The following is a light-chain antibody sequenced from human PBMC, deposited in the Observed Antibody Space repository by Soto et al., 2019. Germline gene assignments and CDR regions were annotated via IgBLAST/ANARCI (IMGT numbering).Light chain of an antibody. CDR2: GAS. Sequence: EVVLTQSPATLSLSPGERATLSCRASENVRTFVDWYQQKPGQAPRLLIYGASTRATGIPARFSGSGSGTDFTLTISSLEPEDFAVYYCQQHSHWPPWTFGQGTRVEIQ. J-gene: IGKJ1*01. CDR3: QQHSHWPPWT. CDR1: ENVRTF. V-gene: IGKV3-11*01.